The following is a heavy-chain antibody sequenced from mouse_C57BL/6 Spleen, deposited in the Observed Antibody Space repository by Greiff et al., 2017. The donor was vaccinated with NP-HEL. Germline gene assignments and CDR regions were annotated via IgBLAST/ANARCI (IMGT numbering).Heavy chain of an antibody. CDR1: GFSLTSYG. CDR3: AKEGNRAYYFDY. D-gene: IGHD3-3*01. Sequence: VQGVESGPGLVAPSQSLSITCTVSGFSLTSYGVSWVRQPPGKGLEWLGVIWGDGGTNYHSALITRLSISKDNSTSQAFLKLNSGQTDDTATYYCAKEGNRAYYFDYWGQGTTLTDSS. J-gene: IGHJ2*01. CDR2: IWGDGGT. V-gene: IGHV2-3*01.